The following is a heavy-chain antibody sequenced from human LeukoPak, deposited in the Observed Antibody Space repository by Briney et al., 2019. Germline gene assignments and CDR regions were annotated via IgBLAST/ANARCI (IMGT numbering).Heavy chain of an antibody. Sequence: PGGSLSLSCAASGFTFDDYAMHWVRQTPGKGLEWGSVMRWNGVDISYADSVKGRFIISRDGSKTSLFLQMNSLRTEDTALYYCARERDSFDIWGQGTMVTVST. J-gene: IGHJ3*02. CDR3: ARERDSFDI. CDR2: MRWNGVDI. V-gene: IGHV3-43*02. CDR1: GFTFDDYA.